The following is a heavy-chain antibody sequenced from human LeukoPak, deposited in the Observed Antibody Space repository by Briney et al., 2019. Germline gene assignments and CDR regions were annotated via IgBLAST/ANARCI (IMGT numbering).Heavy chain of an antibody. D-gene: IGHD5/OR15-5a*01. J-gene: IGHJ4*02. Sequence: RGSLRLSCAASGFTFSSYWMSWVRQAPGKGLEWVANINRDGSDKYYVDSVKGRFTISRDNAKNSLYLQMNSLRAEDTAVYYCARNVYTLYWGQGTLVTVSS. V-gene: IGHV3-7*03. CDR2: INRDGSDK. CDR3: ARNVYTLY. CDR1: GFTFSSYW.